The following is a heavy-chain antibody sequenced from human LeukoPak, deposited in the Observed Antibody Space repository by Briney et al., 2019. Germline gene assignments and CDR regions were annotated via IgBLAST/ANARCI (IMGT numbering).Heavy chain of an antibody. V-gene: IGHV3-23*01. J-gene: IGHJ6*03. CDR2: ISGSGDIT. CDR1: GFTFRSYE. Sequence: PGGSLRLSRSVSGFTFRSYEMNWVRQAPGKGLEWVSAISGSGDITYYADSVKGRFTISRDNSKKTLYLQMNSLRAEDTAVYYCAKSQRGYYPRRTYYYMDIWGKGTTVTVSS. D-gene: IGHD1-26*01. CDR3: AKSQRGYYPRRTYYYMDI.